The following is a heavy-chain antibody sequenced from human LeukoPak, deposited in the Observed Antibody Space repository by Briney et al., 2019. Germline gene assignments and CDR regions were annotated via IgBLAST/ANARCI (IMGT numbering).Heavy chain of an antibody. CDR2: ISSSSSYI. CDR1: GFTFSSYS. J-gene: IGHJ6*03. D-gene: IGHD5-12*01. V-gene: IGHV3-21*01. Sequence: PGGSLRLSCAASGFTFSSYSMNWVRQAPGKGREWVSSISSSSSYIYYADSVKGRFTISRDNAKNSLYLQMNSLRAEDTAVYYCARGGADIVATISFGYYYYYYMDVWGKGTTVTVSS. CDR3: ARGGADIVATISFGYYYYYYMDV.